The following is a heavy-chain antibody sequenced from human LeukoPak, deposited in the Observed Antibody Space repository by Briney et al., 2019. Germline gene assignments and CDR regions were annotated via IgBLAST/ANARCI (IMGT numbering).Heavy chain of an antibody. J-gene: IGHJ4*02. Sequence: GGSLRLSCAAAGFTFNSYAMMRVRQAPGKGLEWVSTISGSGGNTYYADSVKGRFTISRDNSKNTLYLQMNSLRAEDTAVYYCAKSVLYLAYCSGGSCYSDYWGQGTLVTVSS. V-gene: IGHV3-23*01. CDR3: AKSVLYLAYCSGGSCYSDY. CDR2: ISGSGGNT. D-gene: IGHD2-15*01. CDR1: GFTFNSYA.